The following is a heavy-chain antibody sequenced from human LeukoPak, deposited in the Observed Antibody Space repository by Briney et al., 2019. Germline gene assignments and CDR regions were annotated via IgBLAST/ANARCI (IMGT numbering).Heavy chain of an antibody. CDR2: ISGNGNII. Sequence: PGRSLRLSCAASGFTFSDYYMSWIRQAPGKGLEWVSYISGNGNIIYYADSVKGRSTISRDNAKNTLFLQMNSLRAEDTALYYCARLPNYYFDYWDQGTLVTVSS. CDR1: GFTFSDYY. J-gene: IGHJ4*02. CDR3: ARLPNYYFDY. D-gene: IGHD5-24*01. V-gene: IGHV3-11*01.